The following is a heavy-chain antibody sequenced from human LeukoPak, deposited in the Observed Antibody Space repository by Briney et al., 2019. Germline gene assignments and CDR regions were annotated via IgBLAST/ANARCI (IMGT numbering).Heavy chain of an antibody. CDR3: AREGWPTRYYFDY. Sequence: GGSLRLSCGASGFTFSSYGMHWVRQAPGKGLEWVAVIRYDGSNKNYADSVKGRFTISRDNSKNTLYLQMNSLRAEDTAVYYCAREGWPTRYYFDYWGQGTLVTVSS. V-gene: IGHV3-33*01. CDR1: GFTFSSYG. J-gene: IGHJ4*02. D-gene: IGHD2-15*01. CDR2: IRYDGSNK.